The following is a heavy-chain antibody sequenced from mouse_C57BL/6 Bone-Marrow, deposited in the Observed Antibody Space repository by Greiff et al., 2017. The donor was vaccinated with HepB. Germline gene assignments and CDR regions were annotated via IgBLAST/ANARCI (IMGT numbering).Heavy chain of an antibody. CDR3: ARPGYGSSYVDWYFDV. V-gene: IGHV1-85*01. CDR1: GYSFTSYY. CDR2: IYPRDGST. D-gene: IGHD1-1*01. Sequence: QVQLQQSGPELVKPGASVKISCKASGYSFTSYYIHWVKQRPGQGLEWIGWIYPRDGSTKYNEKFKGKATLTVDTSSSTAYMELHSLTSEDSAVYFCARPGYGSSYVDWYFDVWGTGTTVTVSS. J-gene: IGHJ1*03.